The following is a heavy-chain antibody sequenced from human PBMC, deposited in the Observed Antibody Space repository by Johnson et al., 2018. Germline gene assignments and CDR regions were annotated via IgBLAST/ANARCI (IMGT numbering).Heavy chain of an antibody. CDR1: GFTFSNYN. V-gene: IGHV3-48*01. CDR3: ARCWYSSVGWCLDV. J-gene: IGHJ6*04. CDR2: ISSSSSTI. Sequence: VQLVQSGGGLVQXGGSLRLXCAASGFTFSNYNMNWVRQAPGQGLEWVSYISSSSSTISYADSVKGRFTISRDNAKNSLYLQMNSLRAEDTAVYYCARCWYSSVGWCLDVWGKGTTVTVSS. D-gene: IGHD6-25*01.